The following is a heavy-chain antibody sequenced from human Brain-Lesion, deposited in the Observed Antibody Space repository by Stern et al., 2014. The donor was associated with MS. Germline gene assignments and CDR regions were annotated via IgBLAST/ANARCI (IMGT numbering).Heavy chain of an antibody. D-gene: IGHD2-2*01. Sequence: QVQLQESGPGLVKPSQTLSLSCTVSGGSISSGGYYWSWIRQPAGKGLEWIGRIFNSATPSYTPPLKSRVPISIDPSKTQFSLRLNSMTAADTAVYYCARGRVVPGFQYYATDVWGQGTTVIVSS. J-gene: IGHJ6*02. CDR2: IFNSATP. CDR3: ARGRVVPGFQYYATDV. CDR1: GGSISSGGYY. V-gene: IGHV4-61*02.